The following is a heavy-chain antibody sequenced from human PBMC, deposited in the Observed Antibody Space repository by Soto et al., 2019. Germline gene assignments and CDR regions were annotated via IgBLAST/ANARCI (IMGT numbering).Heavy chain of an antibody. CDR3: AKDLDIVATIRAFDI. CDR1: GFTFSSYA. D-gene: IGHD5-12*01. V-gene: IGHV3-23*01. CDR2: ISGSGGST. Sequence: GWSLRLSCAASGFTFSSYAMSWVRQAPGKGLEWVSAISGSGGSTYYADSVKGRFTIARDNSKNTLYLQMNSLRAEDTAVYYCAKDLDIVATIRAFDIWGQGTMVTVSS. J-gene: IGHJ3*02.